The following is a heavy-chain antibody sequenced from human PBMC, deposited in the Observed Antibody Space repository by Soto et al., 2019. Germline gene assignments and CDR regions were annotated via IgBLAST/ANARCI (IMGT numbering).Heavy chain of an antibody. J-gene: IGHJ6*02. D-gene: IGHD6-25*01. V-gene: IGHV3-74*01. CDR1: GFTFSSYW. CDR3: AREPAAVDYGMDV. Sequence: EVRLVESGGGLVQPGGSLRLSCAASGFTFSSYWMHWVRQAPGKGLVWVSRINNDGSGTHYADSVKGRFTISRDNAKNTLYLQMNSLSAEDSAVYYCAREPAAVDYGMDVWGQGTTVTVSS. CDR2: INNDGSGT.